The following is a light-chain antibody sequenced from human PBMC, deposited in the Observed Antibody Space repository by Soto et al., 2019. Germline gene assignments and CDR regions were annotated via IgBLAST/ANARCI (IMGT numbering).Light chain of an antibody. CDR2: DVN. Sequence: QSALPQPASLSGSPGQSITFSCTVTSSDIGACNFVSWYQQQPGKAPKLMLYDVNIRPSGVSNRFSGSKSGNTASLTISGLQAEDEADYYCTSWTTSTTMIFGGESKVTVL. V-gene: IGLV2-14*03. CDR1: SSDIGACNF. J-gene: IGLJ2*01. CDR3: TSWTTSTTMI.